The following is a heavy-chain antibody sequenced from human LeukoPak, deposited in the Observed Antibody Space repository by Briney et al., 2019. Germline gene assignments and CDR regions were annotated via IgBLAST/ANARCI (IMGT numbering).Heavy chain of an antibody. V-gene: IGHV1-8*01. CDR1: GYTFTSYD. Sequence: ASVKVSCKASGYTFTSYDINWVRQATGQGREGMGWMNPNSGNTGYAQKFQGRVTMTRNTSISTAYMELSSLRSEDTAVYYCARHSGSFYYYGMDVWGQGTTVTVSS. J-gene: IGHJ6*02. CDR3: ARHSGSFYYYGMDV. D-gene: IGHD5-12*01. CDR2: MNPNSGNT.